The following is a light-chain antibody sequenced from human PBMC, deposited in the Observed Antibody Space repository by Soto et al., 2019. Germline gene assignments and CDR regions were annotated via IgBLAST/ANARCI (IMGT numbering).Light chain of an antibody. J-gene: IGLJ2*01. CDR3: CSYAGSSVA. CDR1: SSDVGSYNL. CDR2: EGS. Sequence: QSALTQPASVSGSPGQSITISCTGTSSDVGSYNLVSWYQQHPGKAPKLMIYEGSKRPSGVSNRFSGSKSGNTASLTISGVQAEDEAEYYCCSYAGSSVAFGGGTNVTVL. V-gene: IGLV2-23*01.